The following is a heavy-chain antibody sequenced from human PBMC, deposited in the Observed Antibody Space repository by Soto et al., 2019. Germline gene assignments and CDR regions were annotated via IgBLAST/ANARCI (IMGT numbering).Heavy chain of an antibody. V-gene: IGHV4-39*01. D-gene: IGHD6-13*01. CDR1: GGSITSSSYY. CDR3: ASQVWYSSIEYFHE. Sequence: SETLSLTCTVSGGSITSSSYYWGWIRQPPGKGLEWIGSIYYSGSTYYNPSLESRVTISVDTSKNQFSLKLSSVTAADTAVYYCASQVWYSSIEYFHEWGQGTLVTVSS. J-gene: IGHJ1*01. CDR2: IYYSGST.